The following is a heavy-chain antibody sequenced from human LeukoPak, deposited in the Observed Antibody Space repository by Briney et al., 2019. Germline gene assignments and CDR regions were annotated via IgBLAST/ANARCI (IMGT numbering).Heavy chain of an antibody. D-gene: IGHD1-26*01. V-gene: IGHV3-53*04. CDR3: ASLSSGSSHYYYYGMDV. J-gene: IGHJ6*02. CDR1: GFTFSSYS. Sequence: GGSLRLSCAASGFTFSSYSMNWVRQAPGKGLEWVSVIYSGGSTYYADSVKGRFTISRHNSKNTLYLQMNSLRAEDTAVYYCASLSSGSSHYYYYGMDVWGQGTTVTVSS. CDR2: IYSGGST.